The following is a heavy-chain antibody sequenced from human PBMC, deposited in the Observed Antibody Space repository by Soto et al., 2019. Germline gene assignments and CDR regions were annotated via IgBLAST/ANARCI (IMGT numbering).Heavy chain of an antibody. CDR2: IIPIFGTA. V-gene: IGHV1-69*13. D-gene: IGHD2-15*01. J-gene: IGHJ6*02. CDR1: GSTFSSYA. Sequence: SVKVSCKASGSTFSSYAISWVRQAPGQGLEWMVGIIPIFGTANYAQKFQGRVTSTADESTSTAYMELSSLRSEDTAVYYCAREARAAPISGYYGMDVWGQGTTVTVSS. CDR3: AREARAAPISGYYGMDV.